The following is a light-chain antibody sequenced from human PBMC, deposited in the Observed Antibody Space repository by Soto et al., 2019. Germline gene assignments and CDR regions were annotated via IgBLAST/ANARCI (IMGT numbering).Light chain of an antibody. CDR3: QKYNSAPP. V-gene: IGKV1-27*01. CDR1: QGISNY. CDR2: AAS. Sequence: DIQMTQSPSSLSASVGDRVTITCWASQGISNYLAWYQQKPGKVPKLLIYAASTLQSGVPSRFSGSGSGTDFTLTISSLQPEDVATYYCQKYNSAPPFGGGTKVEIK. J-gene: IGKJ4*01.